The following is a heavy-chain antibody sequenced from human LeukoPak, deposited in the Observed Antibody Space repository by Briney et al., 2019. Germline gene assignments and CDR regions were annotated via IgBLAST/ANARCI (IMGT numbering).Heavy chain of an antibody. V-gene: IGHV3-30*02. CDR2: IRYDGSNK. D-gene: IGHD3-16*01. CDR1: GFTFSSYG. CDR3: AKDWGSPAAFDI. J-gene: IGHJ3*02. Sequence: GGSLRLSCAASGFTFSSYGMHWVRQAPGKGLEWVAFIRYDGSNKYYADSVKGRFTISRDNSKNTLYLQMNSLRAEDTAVYYCAKDWGSPAAFDIWGQGTMVTVSS.